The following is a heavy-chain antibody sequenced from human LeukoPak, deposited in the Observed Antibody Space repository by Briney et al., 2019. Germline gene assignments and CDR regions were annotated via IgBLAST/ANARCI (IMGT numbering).Heavy chain of an antibody. CDR2: ISSSSSYI. CDR3: ARDGGAAGYSSRGDYSYMDV. CDR1: GFTFSSYS. D-gene: IGHD6-13*01. J-gene: IGHJ6*03. V-gene: IGHV3-21*01. Sequence: PGGSLRLSCAASGFTFSSYSMNWVRQAPGKGLEWVSSISSSSSYIYYADSVKGRFTISRDNAKNSLYLQMNSLRAEDTAVYYCARDGGAAGYSSRGDYSYMDVWGKGTTVTISS.